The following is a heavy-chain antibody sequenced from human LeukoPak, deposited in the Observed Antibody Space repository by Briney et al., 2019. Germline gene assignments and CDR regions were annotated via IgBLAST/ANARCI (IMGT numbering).Heavy chain of an antibody. CDR2: IYYSGST. CDR3: ARQTAPGSCLDY. J-gene: IGHJ4*02. D-gene: IGHD1-26*01. CDR1: GGSISSSSYY. V-gene: IGHV4-61*05. Sequence: PSETLSLTCTVSGGSISSSSYYWGWIRRPPGKGLEWIGYIYYSGSTNYNPSLKSRVTISVDTSKNQFSLKLSSVTAADTAVYYCARQTAPGSCLDYWGQGTLVTVSS.